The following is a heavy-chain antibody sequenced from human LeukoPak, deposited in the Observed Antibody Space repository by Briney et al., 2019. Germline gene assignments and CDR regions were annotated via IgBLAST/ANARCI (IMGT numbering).Heavy chain of an antibody. CDR1: GFTFSSYG. Sequence: GGSLRLSCAASGFTFSSYGMSWVRQAPGKGLEWVSAISGSGGSTYYADSVKGRFTISRDNSKNTLYLQMNSLRAEDTAVYYCAKDAGYYYGSGSYFGRPGFDYMDVWGKGTTVTISS. J-gene: IGHJ6*03. D-gene: IGHD3-10*01. CDR3: AKDAGYYYGSGSYFGRPGFDYMDV. CDR2: ISGSGGST. V-gene: IGHV3-23*01.